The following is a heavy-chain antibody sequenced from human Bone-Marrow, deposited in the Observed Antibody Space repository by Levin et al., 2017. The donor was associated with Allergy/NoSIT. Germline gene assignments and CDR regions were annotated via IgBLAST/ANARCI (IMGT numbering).Heavy chain of an antibody. V-gene: IGHV3-21*01. CDR3: ARTIGFCSSTSCRGDY. J-gene: IGHJ4*02. CDR2: ISSSSAYI. Sequence: HGESLKISCAASGFSFSAYNMNWVRQAPGKGLEWVSSISSSSAYIYYVDSVKGRFTISRDNAKNSLYLQMNSLRAEDTAVYYCARTIGFCSSTSCRGDYWGQGTLVTVSS. D-gene: IGHD2-2*01. CDR1: GFSFSAYN.